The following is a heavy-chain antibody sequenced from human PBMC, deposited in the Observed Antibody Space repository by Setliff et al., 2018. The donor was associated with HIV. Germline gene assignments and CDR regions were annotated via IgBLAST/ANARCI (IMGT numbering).Heavy chain of an antibody. CDR2: IYIYNSGST. D-gene: IGHD3-3*01. CDR3: ARDWSRDGYYFWGV. CDR1: GGSFSGYY. Sequence: ETLSLTCSVSGGSFSGYYWSWVRQPPGKGLEWTGYIYIYNSGSTNYNPSLTSRVTIPVDTSRNQFSLKLTTVTAADTAIYYCARDWSRDGYYFWGVWGKGTTVTVSS. J-gene: IGHJ6*04. V-gene: IGHV4-59*01.